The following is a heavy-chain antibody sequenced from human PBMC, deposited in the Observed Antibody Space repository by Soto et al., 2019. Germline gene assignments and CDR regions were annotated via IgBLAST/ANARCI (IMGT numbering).Heavy chain of an antibody. V-gene: IGHV4-59*01. CDR3: ARVLARPDYYYGTEV. Sequence: SETLYRTCTVSGGSISSDYWSWIRQPPGKGLECIGYIYYSGSTNYNPSLKSRVSISVDTSKTQFSLKLSSVNAADTAVYYCARVLARPDYYYGTEVWGQGTTVPVSS. J-gene: IGHJ6*02. CDR2: IYYSGST. D-gene: IGHD6-6*01. CDR1: GGSISSDY.